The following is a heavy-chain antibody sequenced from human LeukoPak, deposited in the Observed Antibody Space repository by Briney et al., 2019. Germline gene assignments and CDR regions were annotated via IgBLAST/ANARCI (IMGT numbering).Heavy chain of an antibody. CDR3: ARTYGSGSYYMSYFDY. V-gene: IGHV3-7*01. D-gene: IGHD3-10*01. J-gene: IGHJ4*02. Sequence: GGSLRLSCAASGFTLSNHWMTWVRQAPGKGLECVAIIKQDGSEKYYVDSVKGRFTISRDNAKNSLYLQMNSLRAEDTAVYYCARTYGSGSYYMSYFDYWGQGTLVTVSS. CDR2: IKQDGSEK. CDR1: GFTLSNHW.